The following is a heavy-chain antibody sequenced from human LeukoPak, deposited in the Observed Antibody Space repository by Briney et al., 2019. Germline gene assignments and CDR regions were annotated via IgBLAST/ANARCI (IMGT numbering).Heavy chain of an antibody. CDR1: GGSISSYY. CDR3: ARGSDVSDYYYYMDV. Sequence: PSETLSLTCTVSGGSISSYYWSWIRQPAGKGLEWIGRIYTSGSTDYNPSLKSRVTISVDTSKNQFSLNLSSVTAADTAVYYCARGSDVSDYYYYMDVWGKGTTVTVSS. CDR2: IYTSGST. V-gene: IGHV4-4*07. J-gene: IGHJ6*03.